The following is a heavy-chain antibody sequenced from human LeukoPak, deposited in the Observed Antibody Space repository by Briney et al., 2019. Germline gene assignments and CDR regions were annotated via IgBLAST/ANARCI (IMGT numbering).Heavy chain of an antibody. CDR3: ARSIDDYYDSSGYYYVDY. CDR1: GGSISSSSYY. D-gene: IGHD3-22*01. V-gene: IGHV4-39*01. Sequence: SETLSLTCTVSGGSISSSSYYWGWIRQPPGEGLEWIGSIYYSGSTYYNPSLKSRVTISVDTSKNQFSLKLSSVTAADTAVYYCARSIDDYYDSSGYYYVDYWGQGTLVTVSS. J-gene: IGHJ4*02. CDR2: IYYSGST.